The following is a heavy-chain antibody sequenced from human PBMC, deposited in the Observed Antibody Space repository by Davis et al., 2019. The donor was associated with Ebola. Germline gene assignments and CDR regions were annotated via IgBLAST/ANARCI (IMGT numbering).Heavy chain of an antibody. D-gene: IGHD3-22*01. Sequence: GESLKISCTVSGFTFSSNSMTWVRQAPGKGLEWVSSIYSGGNTFYADSVKGRFTISRHSSNNTLYLQMNSLRPDDTAVYFCARDVFDTSGYIPFDYWGQGTLVTVSS. CDR3: ARDVFDTSGYIPFDY. CDR2: IYSGGNT. CDR1: GFTFSSNS. V-gene: IGHV3-53*04. J-gene: IGHJ4*02.